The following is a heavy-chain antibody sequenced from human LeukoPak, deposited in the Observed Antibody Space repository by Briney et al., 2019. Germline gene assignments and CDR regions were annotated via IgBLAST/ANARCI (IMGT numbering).Heavy chain of an antibody. Sequence: SQTLSLTCSVSGGSISSAEYYWTWLRQPPGQGLDWIGYIFHSGTTYYNPSLKSRVSMSVDTSKKQFSLKLTSVTAADTALYYCARGSASNWFDPWGQGTLVTVSS. CDR2: IFHSGTT. V-gene: IGHV4-30-4*08. CDR1: GGSISSAEYY. J-gene: IGHJ5*02. CDR3: ARGSASNWFDP.